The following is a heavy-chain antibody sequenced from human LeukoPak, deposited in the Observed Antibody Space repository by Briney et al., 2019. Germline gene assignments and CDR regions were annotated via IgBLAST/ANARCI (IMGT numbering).Heavy chain of an antibody. D-gene: IGHD2/OR15-2a*01. CDR2: ISYDGSNK. V-gene: IGHV3-30*03. Sequence: GRSLRLSCAASGFTFSSYGMHWVRQAPGKGLEWVAVISYDGSNKYYADSVKGRFTISRDNSKNTLYLQMNSLRAEDTAVYYCARDASRLGAFDIWGQGTMVTVSS. CDR1: GFTFSSYG. CDR3: ARDASRLGAFDI. J-gene: IGHJ3*02.